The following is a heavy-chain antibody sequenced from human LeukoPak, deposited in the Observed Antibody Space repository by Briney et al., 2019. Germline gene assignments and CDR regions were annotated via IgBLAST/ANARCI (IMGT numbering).Heavy chain of an antibody. V-gene: IGHV4-34*01. CDR3: ASVVPPAIEVDV. J-gene: IGHJ6*04. D-gene: IGHD2-2*02. Sequence: SETLSLTCAVYGGSFSDYYWSWIRQPPGKGLEWIGETNHSGSTNYNPSLKSRVIISVDTSKNQFSLKLSSVTAADTAVYYCASVVPPAIEVDVWGKGTTVTVSS. CDR2: TNHSGST. CDR1: GGSFSDYY.